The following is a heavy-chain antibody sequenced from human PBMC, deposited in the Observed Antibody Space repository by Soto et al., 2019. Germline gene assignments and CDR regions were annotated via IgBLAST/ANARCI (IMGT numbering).Heavy chain of an antibody. CDR2: ISSSGSTI. CDR3: ARVASVKKSWAGRDFWSGYYTTEGIDYYYGMDV. V-gene: IGHV3-21*04. CDR1: GFTFSSYS. D-gene: IGHD3-3*01. Sequence: KTGGSLRLSCAASGFTFSSYSMNWVRQAPGKGLEWVSSISSSGSTIYYADSVKGRFTISRDNAKNSLYLQMNSLRAEDTAVYYCARVASVKKSWAGRDFWSGYYTTEGIDYYYGMDVWGQGTTGTVSS. J-gene: IGHJ6*02.